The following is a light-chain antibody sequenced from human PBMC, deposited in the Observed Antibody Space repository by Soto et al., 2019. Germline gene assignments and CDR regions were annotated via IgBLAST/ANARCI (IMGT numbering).Light chain of an antibody. CDR3: QQSYSTTWT. V-gene: IGKV1-39*01. CDR1: QDISSS. J-gene: IGKJ1*01. Sequence: DIQMTQSPSSLSASIGDRVTISCRASQDISSSLNWYQHKSGKAPKLLIYAASSLQSGVPSRFSGSGSETDFTLTISSLQPEDFATYSCQQSYSTTWTFGQGTEVDI. CDR2: AAS.